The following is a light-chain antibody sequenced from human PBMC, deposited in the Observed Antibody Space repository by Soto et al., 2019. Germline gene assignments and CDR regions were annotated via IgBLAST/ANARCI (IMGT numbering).Light chain of an antibody. Sequence: DIQMTQSPSTVSASVGDRVTFTCRASQSISRWLAWYQQKPGKAPKLLISKASTLESGAPSRFSGSGSGTEFTLTISSLQTDEFATYYCQQYNTCWTFGQGTKVEIK. V-gene: IGKV1-5*03. CDR1: QSISRW. J-gene: IGKJ1*01. CDR3: QQYNTCWT. CDR2: KAS.